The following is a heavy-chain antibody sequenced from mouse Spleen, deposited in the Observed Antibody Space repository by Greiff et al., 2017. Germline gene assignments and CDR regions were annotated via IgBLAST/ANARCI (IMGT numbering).Heavy chain of an antibody. CDR1: GYTFTSYW. D-gene: IGHD2-4*01. CDR3: ARSKADYDVEDAMDY. Sequence: QVQLQQSGAELAKPGASVKLSCKASGYTFTSYWMHWVKQRPGQGLEWIGYINPSSGYTKYNQKFKDKATFTADKSSSTAYMQLSSLTYEDSAVYYCARSKADYDVEDAMDYWGQGTSVTVSS. J-gene: IGHJ4*01. V-gene: IGHV1-7*01. CDR2: INPSSGYT.